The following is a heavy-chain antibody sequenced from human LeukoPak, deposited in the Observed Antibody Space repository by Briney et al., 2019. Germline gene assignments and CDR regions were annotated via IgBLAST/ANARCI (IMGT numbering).Heavy chain of an antibody. CDR1: GFTFSGSA. D-gene: IGHD3-10*01. CDR2: IRSKGINYAT. J-gene: IGHJ4*02. CDR3: TRLYDSGFDY. V-gene: IGHV3-73*01. Sequence: GGSLRLSCAASGFTFSGSAMHWVRQASGKGLEWVGRIRSKGINYATAYAASVKGRFTISRDDSENTAYLQMNSLKTEDTAVYYCTRLYDSGFDYWGQGTLVTVSS.